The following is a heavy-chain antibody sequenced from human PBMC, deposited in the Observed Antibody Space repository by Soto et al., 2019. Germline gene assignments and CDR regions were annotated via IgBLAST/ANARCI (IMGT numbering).Heavy chain of an antibody. V-gene: IGHV5-51*01. J-gene: IGHJ6*03. Sequence: RGESLKISCKGSGYSFTSYWIGWVRQMPGKGLEWMGIIYPGDSDTRYSPSFQGQVTISADKSISTAYLQWSSLKASDTAMYYCARHQAADTAMVPYYYYYMDVWGKGTTVTVSS. D-gene: IGHD5-18*01. CDR3: ARHQAADTAMVPYYYYYMDV. CDR2: IYPGDSDT. CDR1: GYSFTSYW.